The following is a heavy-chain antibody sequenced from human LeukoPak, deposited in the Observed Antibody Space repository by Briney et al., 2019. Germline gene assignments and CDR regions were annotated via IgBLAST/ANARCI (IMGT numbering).Heavy chain of an antibody. CDR2: INSDGSST. CDR1: GFTFSSYW. CDR3: ASSRLIAAAGIGY. D-gene: IGHD6-13*01. V-gene: IGHV3-74*01. Sequence: PGGSLRLSCAASGFTFSSYWMPWVRQAPGKGLVWVSRINSDGSSTSYADSVKGRFTISRDNAKNTLYLQMNSLRAEDTAVYYCASSRLIAAAGIGYWGQGTLVTVSS. J-gene: IGHJ4*02.